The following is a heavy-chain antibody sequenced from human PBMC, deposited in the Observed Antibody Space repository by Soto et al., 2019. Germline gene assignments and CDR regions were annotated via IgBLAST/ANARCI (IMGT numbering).Heavy chain of an antibody. J-gene: IGHJ4*02. Sequence: GGSLRLSCAASGFTVSSNFMSWVRQAPGKGLEWVSVIYSGGSTDSADSVKGRFTISRDNSKNTLYLQMNSLRADDTAVYYCARDLSYSSSWFYDYWGQGTLVTVSS. D-gene: IGHD6-13*01. V-gene: IGHV3-66*01. CDR1: GFTVSSNF. CDR3: ARDLSYSSSWFYDY. CDR2: IYSGGST.